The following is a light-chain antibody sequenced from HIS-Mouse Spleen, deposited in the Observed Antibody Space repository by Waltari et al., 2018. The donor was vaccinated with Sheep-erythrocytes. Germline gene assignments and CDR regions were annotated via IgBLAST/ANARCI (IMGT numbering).Light chain of an antibody. CDR1: SSDVGSYNL. V-gene: IGLV2-14*02. CDR2: EGS. CDR3: QSYDSSLSGSKV. J-gene: IGLJ2*01. Sequence: QSALTQPASVSGSPGQSITISCTGTSSDVGSYNLVSWYQQHPGKAPKLMIYEGSKRPSGVSNRFSGSKSGTSASLAITGLQAEDEADYYCQSYDSSLSGSKVFGGGTKLTVL.